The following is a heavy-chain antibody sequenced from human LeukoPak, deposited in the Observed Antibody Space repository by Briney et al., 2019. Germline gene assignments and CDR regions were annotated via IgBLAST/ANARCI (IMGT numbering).Heavy chain of an antibody. CDR1: GFNLSTYW. J-gene: IGHJ1*01. CDR2: IKSDGGT. CDR3: ARAPSEIGGYYPEYFRH. D-gene: IGHD3-22*01. Sequence: GGSLRLSCAASGFNLSTYWMLCVRQAPGKGLVWVSRIKSDGGTHYADSVQGRFTISRDNAKKTVPLQMNSLSPEDTGVYYCARAPSEIGGYYPEYFRHWGQGTLVTVSS. V-gene: IGHV3-74*01.